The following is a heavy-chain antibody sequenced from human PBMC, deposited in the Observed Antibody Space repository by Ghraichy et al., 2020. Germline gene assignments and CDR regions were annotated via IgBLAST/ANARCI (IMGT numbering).Heavy chain of an antibody. J-gene: IGHJ6*02. D-gene: IGHD3-16*01. V-gene: IGHV4-39*02. CDR1: GASINSGSYY. CDR2: IHHSGTT. Sequence: PETLSLTCTVSGASINSGSYYWVWIRQPPGKGLEWIGSIHHSGTTYFNPSLKSRVIISVDMPKNQFSLNLTSVTAADTALYFCARDHQLQPYAYYYGMDVWGQGTTVTVSS. CDR3: ARDHQLQPYAYYYGMDV.